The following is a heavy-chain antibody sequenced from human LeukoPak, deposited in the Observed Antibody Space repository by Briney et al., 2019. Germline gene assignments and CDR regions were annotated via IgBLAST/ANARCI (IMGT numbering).Heavy chain of an antibody. J-gene: IGHJ4*02. CDR1: GYTFTSYD. Sequence: ASVKVSCKASGYTFTSYDINWVRQATGQGLEWMGWMNPNSGNTGYAQKFQGRVTMTRNTSISTAYMELSSLRSEDTAVYYCARGGGYYTPGGYYFGYWGQGTLVTVSS. CDR3: ARGGGYYTPGGYYFGY. CDR2: MNPNSGNT. D-gene: IGHD3-3*01. V-gene: IGHV1-8*01.